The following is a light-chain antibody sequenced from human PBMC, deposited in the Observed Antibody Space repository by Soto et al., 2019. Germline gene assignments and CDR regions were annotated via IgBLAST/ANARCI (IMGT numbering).Light chain of an antibody. J-gene: IGKJ4*01. V-gene: IGKV1D-13*01. CDR3: QQFNDYPLT. CDR2: DAS. CDR1: QGISSA. Sequence: AIQLTQSPSSLSASVGYRVTITFRASQGISSALVWYQQKPGKAPNLLIYDASTLESGVPSRFSGSGYGTDFTLTISSLQPEDFATYYCQQFNDYPLTFGGGTKVDIK.